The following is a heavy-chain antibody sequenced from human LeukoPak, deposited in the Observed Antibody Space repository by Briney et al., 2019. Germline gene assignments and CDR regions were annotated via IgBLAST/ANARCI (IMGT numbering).Heavy chain of an antibody. J-gene: IGHJ4*02. D-gene: IGHD3-10*01. CDR2: IYYSGST. Sequence: SETLSLTCTVSGGSISSYYWSWIRQPPGKGLEWIGYIYYSGSTNYNPPLKSRVTISVDTSKNQFSLKLSSVTAADTALYYCARDMGDYWGQGTLVTVSS. CDR1: GGSISSYY. CDR3: ARDMGDY. V-gene: IGHV4-59*01.